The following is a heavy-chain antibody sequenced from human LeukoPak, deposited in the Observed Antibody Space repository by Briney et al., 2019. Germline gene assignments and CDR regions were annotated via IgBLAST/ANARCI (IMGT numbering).Heavy chain of an antibody. CDR1: GFTFSSYE. D-gene: IGHD2-2*01. CDR3: AREIDCSSASCYDPEGPYAFDV. V-gene: IGHV3-21*01. CDR2: ISTSTSSSNI. Sequence: GGSLRLSCAASGFTFSSYEMNWVRQAPGKGLDWVSSISTSTSSSNIYYADSVKGRFTISRDDAKNSVYLQMNALRPEDTAMYYCAREIDCSSASCYDPEGPYAFDVWGQGTMVIVSS. J-gene: IGHJ3*01.